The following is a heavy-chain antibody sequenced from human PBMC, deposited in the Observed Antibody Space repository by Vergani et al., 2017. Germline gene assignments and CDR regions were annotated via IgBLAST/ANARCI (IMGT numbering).Heavy chain of an antibody. CDR1: GYTFTSYY. V-gene: IGHV1-46*01. D-gene: IGHD2-2*01. J-gene: IGHJ5*02. Sequence: QVQLVQSGAEVKKPGASEKVSCKASGYTFTSYYMHWVRQAPGQGLEWMGIINPSGGSTSYAQKFQGRVTMTRDTSTSTVYMELSSLRSEDTAVYYCARDSRYCSSTSCYVGRDWFDPWGQGTLVTVSS. CDR2: INPSGGST. CDR3: ARDSRYCSSTSCYVGRDWFDP.